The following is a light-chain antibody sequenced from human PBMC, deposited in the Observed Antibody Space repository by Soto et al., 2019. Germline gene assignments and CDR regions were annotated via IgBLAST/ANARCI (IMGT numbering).Light chain of an antibody. V-gene: IGKV1-5*01. CDR3: QHTT. CDR2: DAS. J-gene: IGKJ1*01. CDR1: QSISSW. Sequence: DIQMTQSPSTLSASVGDRVTITCRASQSISSWLAWYQQKPGKAPKLLIYDASSLESGVPSRFSGSGSGTEFTRTIRSLQPDDFATYYCQHTTFGQGTKVEIK.